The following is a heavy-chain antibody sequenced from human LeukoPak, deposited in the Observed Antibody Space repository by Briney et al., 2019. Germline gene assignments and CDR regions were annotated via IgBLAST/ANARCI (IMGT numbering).Heavy chain of an antibody. V-gene: IGHV3-48*03. CDR2: ISSSGGTI. Sequence: GGSLRLSCAASGFTFSSYEMNWVRQAPGKGLEWVSYISSSGGTIYYADSVKGRFTISRDNAKNSLYLQMNSLRAEDTAVYYCARDSYYDSSGYYHRDFAYWGQGTLVTVSS. CDR3: ARDSYYDSSGYYHRDFAY. J-gene: IGHJ4*02. D-gene: IGHD3-22*01. CDR1: GFTFSSYE.